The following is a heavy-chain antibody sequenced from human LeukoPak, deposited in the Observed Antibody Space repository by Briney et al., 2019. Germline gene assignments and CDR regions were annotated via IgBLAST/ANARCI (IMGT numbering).Heavy chain of an antibody. V-gene: IGHV4-39*01. D-gene: IGHD6-13*01. CDR3: ARHVENEYTSSNWFDP. Sequence: PSETLSLTCSVSGGSITTSSYYSSWIRQPPGKGLEWIGSIYYIGSTYYNPSLTGRVTISADTPKNQFSLKLSSVTAAHTAVYYCARHVENEYTSSNWFDPWGQRILVTASS. J-gene: IGHJ5*02. CDR1: GGSITTSSYY. CDR2: IYYIGST.